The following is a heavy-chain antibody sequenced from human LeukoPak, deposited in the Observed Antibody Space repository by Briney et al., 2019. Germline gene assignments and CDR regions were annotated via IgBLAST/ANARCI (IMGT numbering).Heavy chain of an antibody. CDR3: ARDWPTIAAAGTIPEYFQH. Sequence: GGSLRLSCVASGFTFSSYGLQWVRQAPGKGLEWVALIWYDGNNKHHADSVKGRFTISRDNAKNSLYLQMNSLRAEDTAVYYCARDWPTIAAAGTIPEYFQHWGQGTLVTVSS. D-gene: IGHD6-13*01. V-gene: IGHV3-33*01. J-gene: IGHJ1*01. CDR1: GFTFSSYG. CDR2: IWYDGNNK.